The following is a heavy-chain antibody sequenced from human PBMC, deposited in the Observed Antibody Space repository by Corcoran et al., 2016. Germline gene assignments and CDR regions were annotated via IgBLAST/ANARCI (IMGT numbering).Heavy chain of an antibody. CDR1: GFSLPTPGVG. CDR3: AHRLLGTRDWNYVSLDY. Sequence: QITLKESGPTLVKPTQTLTLTCTFSGFSLPTPGVGVGWIRQPPGKALEWLAVIYWDDDKRYSPSLRSRLTISKDTSKNQVVLTMTNMDPVDTATYYCAHRLLGTRDWNYVSLDYWGQGTLVTVSA. V-gene: IGHV2-5*02. D-gene: IGHD1-7*01. J-gene: IGHJ4*02. CDR2: IYWDDDK.